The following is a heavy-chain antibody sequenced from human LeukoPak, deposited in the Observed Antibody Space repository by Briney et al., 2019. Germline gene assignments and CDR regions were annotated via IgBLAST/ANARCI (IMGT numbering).Heavy chain of an antibody. CDR1: GFAFSSQD. V-gene: IGHV3-23*01. J-gene: IGHJ4*02. D-gene: IGHD6-19*01. CDR3: AKDARRSSGWYFFDH. CDR2: ISDSGDRT. Sequence: GGSLRLSCAASGFAFSSQDMGWVRQAPGKGLEWVSAISDSGDRTYYVDSVKGRFTISRDNSKNTLYLQMNSLRADDTAVYYCAKDARRSSGWYFFDHWGQGTLVTVAS.